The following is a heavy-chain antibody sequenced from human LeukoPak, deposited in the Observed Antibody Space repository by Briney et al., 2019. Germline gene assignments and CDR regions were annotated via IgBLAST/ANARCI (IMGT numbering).Heavy chain of an antibody. CDR2: TRNKANSYTT. D-gene: IGHD5-18*01. Sequence: PGGSLRLSCAASGFMFATYGTHWVRQAPGKGLEWVGRTRNKANSYTTEYAASVKGRFTISRDDSKNSLYLQMNSLKTEDTAVYYCASITLRGYSYGYDYWGQGTLVTVSS. CDR1: GFMFATYG. J-gene: IGHJ4*02. V-gene: IGHV3-72*01. CDR3: ASITLRGYSYGYDY.